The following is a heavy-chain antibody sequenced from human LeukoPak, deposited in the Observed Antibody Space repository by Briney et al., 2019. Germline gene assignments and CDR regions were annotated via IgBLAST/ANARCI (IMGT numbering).Heavy chain of an antibody. CDR3: AKSVSYNVHYYDY. J-gene: IGHJ4*02. Sequence: PGGSLRLSCAAPGFTFTSYGMHWVRQAPGKGLEWLAVTSYDGSSIDYADSVKGRLTASRDNSKNTLYLLMNSLRPEDTAVYYCAKSVSYNVHYYDYWGQGTLVTVSS. V-gene: IGHV3-30*18. CDR1: GFTFTSYG. CDR2: TSYDGSSI. D-gene: IGHD3-10*01.